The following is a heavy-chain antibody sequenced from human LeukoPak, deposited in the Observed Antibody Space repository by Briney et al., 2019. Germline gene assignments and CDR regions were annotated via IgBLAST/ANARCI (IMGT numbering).Heavy chain of an antibody. CDR3: ARVRGEGNYGSGRQL. CDR2: ISGTSTYI. V-gene: IGHV3-21*01. CDR1: GFTFSNYW. D-gene: IGHD3-10*01. Sequence: GGSLRLSCAASGFTFSNYWMNWVRQAPGKGLEWVSSISGTSTYIYYGDSEKGRFAISRDNAKNSLYLQMNSLRAEDTAMYYCARVRGEGNYGSGRQLWGQGTLVTVSS. J-gene: IGHJ4*02.